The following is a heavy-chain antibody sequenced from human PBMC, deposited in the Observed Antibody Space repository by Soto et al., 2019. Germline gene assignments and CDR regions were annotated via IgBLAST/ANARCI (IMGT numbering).Heavy chain of an antibody. D-gene: IGHD3-3*02. CDR3: ARVPFLEWLPLNYYYYGMDV. V-gene: IGHV4-34*01. CDR1: GGSFSGYY. Sequence: QVQLQQWGAGLLKPSETLSLTCAVYGGSFSGYYWSWIRQPPGKGLEWIGEINHSGSTNYNPYLKSRVTISVDTSKNQFSLKLSSVTDADTAVYYCARVPFLEWLPLNYYYYGMDVWGLGTTVTVSS. J-gene: IGHJ6*02. CDR2: INHSGST.